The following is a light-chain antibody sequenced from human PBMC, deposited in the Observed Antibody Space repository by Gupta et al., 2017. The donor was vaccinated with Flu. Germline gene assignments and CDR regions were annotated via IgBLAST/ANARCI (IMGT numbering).Light chain of an antibody. CDR2: DDN. CDR3: QGADDTTNHG. V-gene: IGLV3-21*03. CDR1: NSASKT. J-gene: IGLJ2*01. Sequence: PGKTSRSACGGNNSASKTVHWYQQKAAPALLLVVYDDNHRPGGIPGGFSGSESGNTATLNITEGEGGEEADFYCQGADDTTNHGFGGGTKLTVL.